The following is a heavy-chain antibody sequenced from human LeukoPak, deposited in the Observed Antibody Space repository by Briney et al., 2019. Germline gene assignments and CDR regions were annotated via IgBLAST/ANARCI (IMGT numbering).Heavy chain of an antibody. D-gene: IGHD1-26*01. CDR2: VHGDGNNI. CDR3: ARARVGDPTDY. CDR1: GFPFSSYA. J-gene: IGHJ4*02. Sequence: GGSLRLSCAASGFPFSSYAMYWVRQAPGEGLVWVSRVHGDGNNIGYADFVEGRFTISRDNAKNTLYLEMSSLRREGTAVYYCARARVGDPTDYWGQGTLVTVSS. V-gene: IGHV3-74*01.